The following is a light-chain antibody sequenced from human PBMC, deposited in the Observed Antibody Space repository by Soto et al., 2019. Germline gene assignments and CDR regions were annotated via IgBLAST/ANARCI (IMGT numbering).Light chain of an antibody. CDR2: GAS. CDR1: QSVSSSY. J-gene: IGKJ1*01. V-gene: IGKV3-20*01. Sequence: EIVLTQSPGTLSLSPGERATLSCRASQSVSSSYLAWYQQKPGQAPRLLIYGASSRATGIPDRFSGSGSGTDFPLNIRRVEPEDFAVYYCQQYGSSPWTFGQGTKVEIK. CDR3: QQYGSSPWT.